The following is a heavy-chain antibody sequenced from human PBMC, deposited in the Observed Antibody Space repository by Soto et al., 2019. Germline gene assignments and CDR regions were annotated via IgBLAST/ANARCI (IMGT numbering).Heavy chain of an antibody. CDR3: ARNYDSSGYYYVRATPYWFDP. J-gene: IGHJ5*02. CDR1: GGSISSGGYY. V-gene: IGHV4-31*03. D-gene: IGHD3-22*01. CDR2: IYYSGST. Sequence: SETLSLTCTVSGGSISSGGYYWSWIRQHPGKGLECIWYIYYSGSTYYNPFLKSRVTISVDTSKNQFSLKLSSVTAADTAVYYCARNYDSSGYYYVRATPYWFDPWGQGTLVTVSS.